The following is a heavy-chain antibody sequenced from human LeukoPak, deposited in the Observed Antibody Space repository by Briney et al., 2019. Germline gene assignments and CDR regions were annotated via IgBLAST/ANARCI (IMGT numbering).Heavy chain of an antibody. J-gene: IGHJ6*03. CDR3: TTDSGYDLSYYYYYYMDV. Sequence: PGGSLRLSCAASGFTFSNAWMSWVRQAPGKGLEWVGRIKSKTDGGTTDYAAPVKGRFTISRDDSKNTLYLQMNSLKTEDTAVYYCTTDSGYDLSYYYYYYMDVWGKGTTVTVSS. V-gene: IGHV3-15*01. D-gene: IGHD5-12*01. CDR2: IKSKTDGGTT. CDR1: GFTFSNAW.